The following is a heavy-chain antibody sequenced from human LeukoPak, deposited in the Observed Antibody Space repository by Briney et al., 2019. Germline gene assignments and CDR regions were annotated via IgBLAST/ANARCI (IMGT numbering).Heavy chain of an antibody. CDR2: ITSGSSYI. CDR1: GFTFSSYW. CDR3: ASKAPEYYFDY. J-gene: IGHJ4*02. D-gene: IGHD2/OR15-2a*01. V-gene: IGHV3-21*01. Sequence: GGSLRLSCAASGFTFSSYWMTWVRQAPGQRLEWVSSITSGSSYIYYADSVKGRFTISRDNAKSSLYLQMDSLRPEGTAVYYCASKAPEYYFDYWGQGTLVTVSS.